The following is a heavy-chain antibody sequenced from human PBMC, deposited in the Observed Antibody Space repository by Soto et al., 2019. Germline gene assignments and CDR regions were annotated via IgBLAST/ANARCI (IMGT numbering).Heavy chain of an antibody. CDR3: ARGLRNYYGVHV. J-gene: IGHJ6*02. V-gene: IGHV3-74*01. CDR2: IKFDGSIT. Sequence: EVQLVESGGGLVQPGGSLRLSCVASGFTFSDYWMHWVRQAPGKGLVWVSRIKFDGSITSHADSVKGRFTISRDNARNTVHLQMNSLRAEDTGVYYCARGLRNYYGVHVWGQGTTVTVAS. CDR1: GFTFSDYW. D-gene: IGHD4-17*01.